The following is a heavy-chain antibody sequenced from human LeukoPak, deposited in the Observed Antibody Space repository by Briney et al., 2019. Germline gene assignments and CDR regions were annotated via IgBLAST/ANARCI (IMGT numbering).Heavy chain of an antibody. CDR1: VFTFGDYA. CDR2: IRSKNYGGTT. V-gene: IGHV3-49*04. J-gene: IGHJ4*02. CDR3: TRVIVATKDY. D-gene: IGHD5-12*01. Sequence: GGSLRLSCTGSVFTFGDYAMNWVRQAPGKGLEWVGFIRSKNYGGTTEYAASVKGRFTISRDDSRGIAYLQMNSLKTEDTAVYYCTRVIVATKDYWGQGTLVTVSS.